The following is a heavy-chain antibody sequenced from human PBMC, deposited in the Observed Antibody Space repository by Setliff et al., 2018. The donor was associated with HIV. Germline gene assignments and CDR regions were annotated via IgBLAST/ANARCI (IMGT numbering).Heavy chain of an antibody. V-gene: IGHV4-4*07. Sequence: PSETLSLTCTVSGGSINTYYWSWIRQPAGKGLEWIGRFYTSGSTNYNPSLKSRVTMSVDTSKNQFSLMLSSVTAADTAVYYCARDRLTYYFDYWGQGTMVTVSS. CDR1: GGSINTYY. CDR2: FYTSGST. D-gene: IGHD3-22*01. J-gene: IGHJ4*02. CDR3: ARDRLTYYFDY.